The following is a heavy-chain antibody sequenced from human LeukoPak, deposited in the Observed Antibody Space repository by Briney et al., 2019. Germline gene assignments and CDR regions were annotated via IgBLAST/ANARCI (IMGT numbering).Heavy chain of an antibody. J-gene: IGHJ4*02. V-gene: IGHV3-53*01. D-gene: IGHD3-3*01. CDR2: IYSGGTT. CDR1: GFPVRSRY. CDR3: ASLEGGPSDGR. Sequence: RGSLRLSCEVSGFPVRSRYMTWVRQPPGKGLECVAVIYSGGTTYHIDSVKGRFTISRDISKSTMYLEMNNLRVEDTATYYCASLEGGPSDGRWGQGTLVIVSS.